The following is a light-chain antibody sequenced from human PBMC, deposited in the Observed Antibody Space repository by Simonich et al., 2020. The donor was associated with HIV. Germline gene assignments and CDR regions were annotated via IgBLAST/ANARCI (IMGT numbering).Light chain of an antibody. CDR2: DAS. J-gene: IGKJ1*01. Sequence: EIVLTQSPATLSLSPGERATLSGRASQSVSSYLAWFQQKPGQAPRLLIYDASNRATGIPARFSGSGSGTEFTLTISSLQSEDFAVYYCQQYNNWPRTFGQGTKVEIK. CDR1: QSVSSY. V-gene: IGKV3-11*01. CDR3: QQYNNWPRT.